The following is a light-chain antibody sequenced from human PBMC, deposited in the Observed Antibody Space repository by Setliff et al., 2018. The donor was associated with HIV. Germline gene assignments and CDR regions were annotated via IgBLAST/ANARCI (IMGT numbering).Light chain of an antibody. V-gene: IGKV1-5*03. Sequence: DIQMTQSPSTLSASVGDRVTITCRASESISSWLAWYQQKPGKAPKLLIYKASNLESGIPSRFSGSGSGTEFTLTISSLQPDDFASYYYCQQYNSYPGTFGQGTKVDIK. CDR3: QQYNSYPGT. CDR2: KAS. J-gene: IGKJ1*01. CDR1: ESISSW.